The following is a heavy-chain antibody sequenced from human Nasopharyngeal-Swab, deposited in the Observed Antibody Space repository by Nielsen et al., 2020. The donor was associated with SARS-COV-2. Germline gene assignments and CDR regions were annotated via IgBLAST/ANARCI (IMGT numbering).Heavy chain of an antibody. V-gene: IGHV3-30*04. Sequence: GGSLRLSCAASGFTFSSYAMHWVRQAPGKGLEWVAVISYDGSNKYYVDSVKGRFTISRDNSKNTLYLQMNSLRAEDTAVYYCARDWARSGSYSTHFDYWGQGTLVTVSS. CDR3: ARDWARSGSYSTHFDY. J-gene: IGHJ4*02. CDR2: ISYDGSNK. CDR1: GFTFSSYA. D-gene: IGHD1-26*01.